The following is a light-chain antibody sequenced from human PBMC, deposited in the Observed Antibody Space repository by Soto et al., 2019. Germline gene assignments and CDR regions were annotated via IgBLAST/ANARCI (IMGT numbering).Light chain of an antibody. CDR1: QGISSA. V-gene: IGKV1-9*01. CDR3: QQLNSYPIT. J-gene: IGKJ5*01. Sequence: DIQLTQSPSFLSASVGDRVTITCRASQGISSALAWYQQKPGQAPNLLIYAASTLQSGVPARFSGSGSGTECTLTISSLQPEDFATYYCQQLNSYPITCGQGPRLEIK. CDR2: AAS.